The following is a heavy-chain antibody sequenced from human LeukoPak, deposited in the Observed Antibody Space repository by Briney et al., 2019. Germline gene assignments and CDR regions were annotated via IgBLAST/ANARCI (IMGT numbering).Heavy chain of an antibody. CDR2: INPNSGGT. CDR3: ARGVLGISSSWYDY. D-gene: IGHD6-13*01. Sequence: GASVKVSCKASGYTFTGYYMHWVRQAPGQGLEWMGWINPNSGGTNYAQKFQGRVTMTRVTSISTAYMELSRLRSDDTAVYYCARGVLGISSSWYDYWGQGTLVTVSS. V-gene: IGHV1-2*02. J-gene: IGHJ4*02. CDR1: GYTFTGYY.